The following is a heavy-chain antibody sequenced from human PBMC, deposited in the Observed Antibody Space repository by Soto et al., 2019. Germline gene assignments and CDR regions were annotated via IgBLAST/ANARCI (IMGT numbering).Heavy chain of an antibody. J-gene: IGHJ4*02. CDR3: ARKMMGSFDS. Sequence: GGSLRLSCVASGFTFSRFWMNWIRQIPGKGLEWVAIINQDGSERFYVDSVKGRFTISRDTAKNSLFLQMNSLRAEDTAVYYCARKMMGSFDSWGQGALVTVSS. V-gene: IGHV3-7*03. CDR1: GFTFSRFW. CDR2: INQDGSER. D-gene: IGHD3-16*01.